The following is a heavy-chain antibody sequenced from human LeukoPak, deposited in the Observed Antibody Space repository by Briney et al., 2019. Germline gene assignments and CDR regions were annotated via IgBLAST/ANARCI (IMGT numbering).Heavy chain of an antibody. CDR1: GGSFSGYY. CDR2: INHSGST. J-gene: IGHJ5*02. V-gene: IGHV4-34*01. CDR3: ASGVGWFDP. Sequence: NASETLSLTCAVYGGSFSGYYWSWIRQPPGKGLEWIGEINHSGSTNYNPSLKSRVTISVDTSKNQFSLKLSSVTAADTAVYYCASGVGWFDPWGQGTLVTVSS. D-gene: IGHD3-3*01.